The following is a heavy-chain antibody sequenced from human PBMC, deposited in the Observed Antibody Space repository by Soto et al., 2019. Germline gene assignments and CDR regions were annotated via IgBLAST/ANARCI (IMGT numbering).Heavy chain of an antibody. V-gene: IGHV3-23*01. CDR2: ISGSVGST. D-gene: IGHD3-10*01. CDR3: AFRSDYSGSGSRQYYFDY. Sequence: EWVSAISGSVGSTYYADSVKGRFTLSRDNSKNTLYLQMNSLRAEDTAVYYCAFRSDYSGSGSRQYYFDYWGQGTLVTVS. J-gene: IGHJ4*02.